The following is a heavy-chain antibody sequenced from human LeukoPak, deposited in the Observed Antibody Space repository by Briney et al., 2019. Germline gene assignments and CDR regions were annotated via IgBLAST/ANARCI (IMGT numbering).Heavy chain of an antibody. D-gene: IGHD5-24*01. V-gene: IGHV4-59*01. CDR3: ARGPRDGYNY. Sequence: PSETLSLTCTVSGGSISSYYWSWIRQPPRQGLEWIGYIYYSGSTNYNPSLKSRVTISVDTSKNQFSLNLISVTAADTAFYYCARGPRDGYNYWGQGTLVTVSS. J-gene: IGHJ4*02. CDR2: IYYSGST. CDR1: GGSISSYY.